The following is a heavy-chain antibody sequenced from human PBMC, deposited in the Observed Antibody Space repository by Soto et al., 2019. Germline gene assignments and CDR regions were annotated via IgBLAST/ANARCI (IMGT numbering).Heavy chain of an antibody. J-gene: IGHJ4*02. Sequence: PSETLSLTCAVYGGSLSGYYWTWIRQPPGKGLEWIGEVNPGGITNYSPSVKSRLKISLDTSKKEVSLEMTSVTAADTAVYYCGRVVIKMAIQPIDSWGPGTLVTV. CDR2: VNPGGIT. V-gene: IGHV4-34*01. CDR3: GRVVIKMAIQPIDS. CDR1: GGSLSGYY.